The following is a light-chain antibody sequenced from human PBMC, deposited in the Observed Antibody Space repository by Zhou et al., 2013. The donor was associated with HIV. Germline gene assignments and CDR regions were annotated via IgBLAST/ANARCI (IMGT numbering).Light chain of an antibody. CDR3: QQSYSILCS. Sequence: DIQMTQSPSSLSASVGDRVTITCRASQSISSYLNWYQQKPGKAPKLLIYAASSLQSGVPSRFSGSGSGTDFTLTISSLQPEDFATYYCQQSYSILCSFGQGTKLEIK. CDR2: AAS. CDR1: QSISSY. V-gene: IGKV1-39*01. J-gene: IGKJ2*04.